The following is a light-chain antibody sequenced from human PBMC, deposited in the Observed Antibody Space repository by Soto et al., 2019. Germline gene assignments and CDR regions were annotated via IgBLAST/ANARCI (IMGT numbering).Light chain of an antibody. CDR1: QGINDY. CDR2: AAS. CDR3: QQFNTYPLT. J-gene: IGKJ4*01. Sequence: DIQLTQSPSFLSASVGDRVTITCRASQGINDYLAWYQQKPGKAPKLLIYAASTLQSEVPSRFSGSASGTEXXXXXXSLQPEDFATYYCQQFNTYPLTFGGGTKVEVK. V-gene: IGKV1-9*01.